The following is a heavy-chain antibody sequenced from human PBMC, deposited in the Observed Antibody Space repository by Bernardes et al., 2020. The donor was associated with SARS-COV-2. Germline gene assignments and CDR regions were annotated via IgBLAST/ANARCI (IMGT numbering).Heavy chain of an antibody. D-gene: IGHD5-18*01. CDR1: GYTFTSYG. V-gene: IGHV1-18*01. J-gene: IGHJ5*02. CDR2: ISADNGNA. CDR3: ATVVAYSYGGGWFDP. Sequence: AQVKVACKASGYTFTSYGISWVRQAPGQGLEWMGWISADNGNAEYAQKFQGRVTMTTDTSTSTAYMELRSLRSDEPAVYYCATVVAYSYGGGWFDPWGQGTLVSVSS.